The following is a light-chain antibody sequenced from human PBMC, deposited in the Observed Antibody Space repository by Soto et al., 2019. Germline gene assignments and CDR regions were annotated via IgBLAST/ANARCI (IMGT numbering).Light chain of an antibody. CDR3: QQYNNWPPLT. Sequence: EIVMTQSPVTLSVSPGERATLSCRASQSVSSNLAWYQQKPGQAPRLLIYGASTRATGVPARFSGSGSGTEFTLTISSLQSEDFAVYYCQQYNNWPPLTFGAGTKVDIK. J-gene: IGKJ4*01. V-gene: IGKV3-15*01. CDR2: GAS. CDR1: QSVSSN.